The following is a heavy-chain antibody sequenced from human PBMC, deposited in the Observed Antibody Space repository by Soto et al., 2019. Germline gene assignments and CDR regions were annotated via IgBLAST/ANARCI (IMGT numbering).Heavy chain of an antibody. Sequence: GGSLRLSCAASGFTFSSYAMSWVRQAPGKGLEWVSAVGTGGTAYYADSVKGRFTISRDNSKNTLYLQMNSLRAEDTAVYYCAKRWLQFDYWGQGTQVTVSS. D-gene: IGHD5-12*01. J-gene: IGHJ4*02. CDR3: AKRWLQFDY. CDR1: GFTFSSYA. CDR2: VGTGGTA. V-gene: IGHV3-23*01.